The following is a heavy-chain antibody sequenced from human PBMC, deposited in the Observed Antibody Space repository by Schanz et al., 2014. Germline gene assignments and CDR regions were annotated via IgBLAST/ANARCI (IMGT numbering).Heavy chain of an antibody. CDR2: ISSSGSYI. Sequence: VQLVESGGGVVQPGRSLRLSCAASGFTFSSYGMHWVRQAPGKGLEWVSSISSSGSYIHYADSVKGRFTISRDNAKNTLYLQMNSLRAEDTAVYYCARDSRPNYDFLTAYYSIDYWGQGTLVTVSS. J-gene: IGHJ4*02. CDR1: GFTFSSYG. CDR3: ARDSRPNYDFLTAYYSIDY. V-gene: IGHV3-21*01. D-gene: IGHD3-9*01.